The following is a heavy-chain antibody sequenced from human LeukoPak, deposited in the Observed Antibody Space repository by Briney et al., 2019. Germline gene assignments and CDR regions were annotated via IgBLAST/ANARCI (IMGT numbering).Heavy chain of an antibody. CDR2: INHSGST. V-gene: IGHV4-34*01. CDR3: ARGTPKITMVRGVIIPDYYYYYMDV. J-gene: IGHJ6*03. D-gene: IGHD3-10*01. Sequence: PSETLSLTCAVYGGSFSGYYWSWIRQPPGKGLEWIGEINHSGSTNYNPSLKSRVTISVDTSKNQFSLKLSSVTAAGTAVYYCARGTPKITMVRGVIIPDYYYYYMDVWGKGTTVTVSS. CDR1: GGSFSGYY.